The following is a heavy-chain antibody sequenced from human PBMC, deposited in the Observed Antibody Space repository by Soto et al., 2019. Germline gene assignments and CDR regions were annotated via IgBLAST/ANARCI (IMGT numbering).Heavy chain of an antibody. CDR1: GGTFSSYA. Sequence: ASVKVSCKASGGTFSSYAISWVRQAPGQGLEWMGGIIPIFGTANYAQKFQGRVTITADESTSTAYMELSSLRSEDTAVYYCARAGEGCSSTSCPKRIYYYYYGMDVWGQGTTVTVSS. CDR2: IIPIFGTA. D-gene: IGHD2-2*01. V-gene: IGHV1-69*13. CDR3: ARAGEGCSSTSCPKRIYYYYYGMDV. J-gene: IGHJ6*02.